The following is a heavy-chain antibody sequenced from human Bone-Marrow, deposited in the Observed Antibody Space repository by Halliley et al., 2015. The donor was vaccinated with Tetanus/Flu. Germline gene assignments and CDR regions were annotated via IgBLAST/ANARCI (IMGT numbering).Heavy chain of an antibody. D-gene: IGHD3-3*01. J-gene: IGHJ4*02. CDR3: ARGYELHDFWNGYYNDF. CDR2: ITSGGGST. V-gene: IGHV3-64*01. Sequence: ITSGGGSTSYVNSVKGRFTISRDDSKNTLYLQMGSLRPEDMAVYYCARGYELHDFWNGYYNDFWGQGTLVTVSS.